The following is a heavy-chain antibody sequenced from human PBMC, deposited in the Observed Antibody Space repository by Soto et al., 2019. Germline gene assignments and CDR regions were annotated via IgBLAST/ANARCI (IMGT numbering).Heavy chain of an antibody. CDR1: GGYFSGYY. J-gene: IGHJ5*02. V-gene: IGHV4-34*01. CDR2: INHSGST. Sequence: SETMSLTCAVDGGYFSGYYWSWIRQPPGKGLEWIGEINHSGSTNYNPSLKSRVTISIDTSKNQFSLKLSSVTAADTAVYYCARLAAPNSWGQGTLVTVSS. CDR3: ARLAAPNS. D-gene: IGHD6-13*01.